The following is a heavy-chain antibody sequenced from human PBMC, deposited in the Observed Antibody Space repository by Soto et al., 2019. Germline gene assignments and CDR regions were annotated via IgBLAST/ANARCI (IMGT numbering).Heavy chain of an antibody. Sequence: GGSLRLSCAASGFTFSSYAMHWVRQAPGKGLEWVAIISYDGNYKHHADSVKGRFTISRDNSKNTLYLQMNSLRAEDTAVYHCGNVSTYYYDSIFDFWGRGTLVTVS. CDR1: GFTFSSYA. J-gene: IGHJ4*02. CDR2: ISYDGNYK. CDR3: GNVSTYYYDSIFDF. D-gene: IGHD3-22*01. V-gene: IGHV3-30*04.